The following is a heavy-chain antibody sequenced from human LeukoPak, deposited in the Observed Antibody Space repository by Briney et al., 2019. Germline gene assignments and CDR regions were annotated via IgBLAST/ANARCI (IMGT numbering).Heavy chain of an antibody. CDR2: INPNSGGT. CDR1: GYTFTGYY. CDR3: ARERQVGWALAACQGFDY. Sequence: GASVTVSCKASGYTFTGYYMHWVRQAPGQGLEWMGWINPNSGGTNYAQKFQGRVTMTRDTSISTAYMELSRLRSDDTAVYYCARERQVGWALAACQGFDYWGQGTLVTVSS. V-gene: IGHV1-2*02. D-gene: IGHD6-6*01. J-gene: IGHJ4*02.